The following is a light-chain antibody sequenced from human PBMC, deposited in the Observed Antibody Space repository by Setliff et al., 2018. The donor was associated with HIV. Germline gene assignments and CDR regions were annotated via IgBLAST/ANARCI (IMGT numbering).Light chain of an antibody. CDR3: SSYTSSSTYV. Sequence: QSVLTQPASVSGSPGQPITISCTGTTSDIGAYNLVSWYQQYPGKAPKLLIYDVTKRPSGVSDRFSASKSANTASLTISGLHTEDEADYFCSSYTSSSTYVFGSGTRSP. J-gene: IGLJ1*01. V-gene: IGLV2-14*03. CDR2: DVT. CDR1: TSDIGAYNL.